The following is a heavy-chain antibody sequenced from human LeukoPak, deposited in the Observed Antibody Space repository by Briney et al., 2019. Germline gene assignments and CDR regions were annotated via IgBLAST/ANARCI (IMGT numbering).Heavy chain of an antibody. CDR1: GGSISSGDYY. Sequence: SQTLSLTCTVSGGSISSGDYYWSWIRQPPGKGLEWIGYIYYSGSTYYNPSLKSRVTISVDTSKNQFSLKLSSVTAADTAVYYCARHFTMIPRNWFDPWGQGTLVTVSS. V-gene: IGHV4-30-4*01. D-gene: IGHD3-22*01. CDR3: ARHFTMIPRNWFDP. CDR2: IYYSGST. J-gene: IGHJ5*02.